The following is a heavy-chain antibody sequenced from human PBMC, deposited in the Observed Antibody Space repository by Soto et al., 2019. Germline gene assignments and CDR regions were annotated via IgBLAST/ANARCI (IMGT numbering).Heavy chain of an antibody. CDR1: GFTFSSYA. CDR2: ISGSGGST. J-gene: IGHJ3*02. Sequence: GGSLRLSCAASGFTFSSYAMSWVRQAPGKGLEWVSAISGSGGSTYYADSVKGRFTISRDNSKNTLYLQMNSLRAEDTAVYYCAKDRYWDFGYWSSTSCYDAFDIWGQGTMVTVSS. CDR3: AKDRYWDFGYWSSTSCYDAFDI. D-gene: IGHD2-2*01. V-gene: IGHV3-23*01.